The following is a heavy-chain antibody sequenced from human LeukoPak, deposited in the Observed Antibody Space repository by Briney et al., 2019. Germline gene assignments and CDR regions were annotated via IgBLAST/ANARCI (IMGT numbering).Heavy chain of an antibody. J-gene: IGHJ4*02. Sequence: GGSLRLSCAASGFTFSTYAMSWVRQAPGKGLQWVSLISGSGDGAHYADSVKGRFTIYRDNSKNTVYLQMTNLRAEDTAVYYCAKGYIQLWWFDYWGQGTLVTVSS. CDR2: ISGSGDGA. CDR3: AKGYIQLWWFDY. D-gene: IGHD2-21*01. CDR1: GFTFSTYA. V-gene: IGHV3-23*01.